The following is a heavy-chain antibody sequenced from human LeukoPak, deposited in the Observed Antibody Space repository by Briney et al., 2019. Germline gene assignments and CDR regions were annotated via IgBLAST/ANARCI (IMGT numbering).Heavy chain of an antibody. V-gene: IGHV1-69*13. Sequence: SVKVSCKASGGTFSSYAISWVRQAPGQGLEWMGGIIPIFGTANYAQKFQGRVTITADESTSTAYMELSSLRSEDMAVYYCASGGPDIVVVPAAPTAFDYWGQGTLVTVSS. CDR1: GGTFSSYA. D-gene: IGHD2-2*01. J-gene: IGHJ4*02. CDR3: ASGGPDIVVVPAAPTAFDY. CDR2: IIPIFGTA.